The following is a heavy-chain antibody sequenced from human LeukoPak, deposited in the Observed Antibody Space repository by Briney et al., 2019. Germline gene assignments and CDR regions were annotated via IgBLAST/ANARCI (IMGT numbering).Heavy chain of an antibody. CDR3: ARGHSSGYVEYFQH. Sequence: GGSLRLSCAASGFTFSSYAMSWVRQAPGKGLEWVSTISGSGGNTYYADSVKGRSTISRDSSKSTLYLQMNSLRAEDTAVYHCARGHSSGYVEYFQHWGQGTLVTVSS. D-gene: IGHD3-22*01. CDR2: ISGSGGNT. J-gene: IGHJ1*01. CDR1: GFTFSSYA. V-gene: IGHV3-23*01.